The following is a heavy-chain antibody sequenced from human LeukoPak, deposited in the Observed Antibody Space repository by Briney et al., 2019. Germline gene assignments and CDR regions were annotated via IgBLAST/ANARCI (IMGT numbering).Heavy chain of an antibody. J-gene: IGHJ4*02. CDR3: ARRMTTVTTFDY. Sequence: PSETLSLTCTVSGGSISSYYWSWIRQPAGKGLEWIGYIYYSGSTNYNPSLKSRVTISVDTSKNQFSLKLSSVTAADTAVYHCARRMTTVTTFDYWGQGTLVTVSS. V-gene: IGHV4-59*01. D-gene: IGHD4-17*01. CDR2: IYYSGST. CDR1: GGSISSYY.